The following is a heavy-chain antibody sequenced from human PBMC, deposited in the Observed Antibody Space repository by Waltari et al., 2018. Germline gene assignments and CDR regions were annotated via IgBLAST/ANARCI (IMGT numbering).Heavy chain of an antibody. CDR2: IYYSGST. CDR3: ARLQGYSYGKGCIDC. D-gene: IGHD5-18*01. J-gene: IGHJ4*02. CDR1: GGSISGSSSS. V-gene: IGHV4-39*07. Sequence: QLQLQESGPGLVKPSETLSLTCTVSGGSISGSSSSWGWIRQPPERTRDGRGSIYYSGSTYYKPSLESRVSMSVNTTKNKYSLKLSSVPAAHRAVYYWARLQGYSYGKGCIDCWGQGSLITVSS.